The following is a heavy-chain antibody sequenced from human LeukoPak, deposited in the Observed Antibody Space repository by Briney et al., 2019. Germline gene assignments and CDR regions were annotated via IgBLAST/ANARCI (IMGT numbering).Heavy chain of an antibody. CDR2: VYYSGSA. J-gene: IGHJ4*02. V-gene: IGHV4-59*08. D-gene: IGHD3-10*01. Sequence: SETLSLTCTVSSGSISSYYWSWIRQPPGKGLEWIGYVYYSGSANYNPSLKSRVTISVDTSKDQFSLKLSSVTAADTAVYYCARHEKLGQFDYWGQGTLVTVSS. CDR3: ARHEKLGQFDY. CDR1: SGSISSYY.